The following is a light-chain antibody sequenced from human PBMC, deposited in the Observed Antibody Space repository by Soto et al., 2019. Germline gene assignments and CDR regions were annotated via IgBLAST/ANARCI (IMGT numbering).Light chain of an antibody. V-gene: IGKV1-9*01. CDR2: DAS. CDR1: QGISTY. J-gene: IGKJ1*01. Sequence: DIQLTQSPSFLSASVGDRVTITRRASQGISTYLAWYQQKLGKAPKLLIYDASTLQSGVPSRFSGSRSGTEFTLTISSLQPEDFATYYCQHYNSYPWTFGQGTKVEIK. CDR3: QHYNSYPWT.